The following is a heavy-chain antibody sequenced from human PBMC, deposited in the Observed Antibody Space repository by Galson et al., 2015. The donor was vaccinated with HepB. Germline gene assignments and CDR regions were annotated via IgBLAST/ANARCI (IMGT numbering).Heavy chain of an antibody. J-gene: IGHJ6*02. CDR2: IGRSGSHT. Sequence: SLRLSCAASGFTFNFYAMNWVRQAPGKGLEWVSSIGRSGSHTSFADAGRGRFTVTRDNAQNLVFLHMNSLKAEDTAVYFCARDCVACPVVGCCLDVWGQGTTVTVSS. CDR3: ARDCVACPVVGCCLDV. V-gene: IGHV3-21*06. D-gene: IGHD2-15*01. CDR1: GFTFNFYA.